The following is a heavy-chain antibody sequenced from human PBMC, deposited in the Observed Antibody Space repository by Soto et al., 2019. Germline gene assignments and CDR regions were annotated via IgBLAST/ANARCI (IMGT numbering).Heavy chain of an antibody. CDR2: MNPKSGNT. V-gene: IGHV1-8*01. Sequence: ASVKVSCKASGFTFTNYDINWVRQATGQGLEWMGWMNPKSGNTGYAQKFQGRVTMTRNTATTTAYMELSSLRSEDTAVYYCVTELMLSPGGLDAFDIWGQGTTVNVSS. J-gene: IGHJ3*02. CDR3: VTELMLSPGGLDAFDI. D-gene: IGHD2-8*01. CDR1: GFTFTNYD.